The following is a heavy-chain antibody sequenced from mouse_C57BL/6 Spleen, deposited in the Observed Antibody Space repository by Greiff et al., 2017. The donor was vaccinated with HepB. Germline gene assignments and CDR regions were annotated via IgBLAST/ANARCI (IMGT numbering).Heavy chain of an antibody. Sequence: VQLQQSGPELVKPGASVKMSCKASGYTFTDYNMHWVKQSHGKSLEWIGYINPNNGGTSYNQKFKGKATLTVNKSSSTAYMELRSLTSEDSAVYYCAKGIRTTVVATDYAMDYWGQGTSVTVSS. V-gene: IGHV1-22*01. CDR1: GYTFTDYN. CDR3: AKGIRTTVVATDYAMDY. D-gene: IGHD1-1*01. J-gene: IGHJ4*01. CDR2: INPNNGGT.